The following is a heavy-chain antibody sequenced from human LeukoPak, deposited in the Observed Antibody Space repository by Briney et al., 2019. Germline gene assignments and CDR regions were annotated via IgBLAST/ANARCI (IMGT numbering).Heavy chain of an antibody. D-gene: IGHD6-6*01. J-gene: IGHJ5*02. CDR2: IYYSGTT. V-gene: IGHV4-59*01. Sequence: SETLSLPCSVSAASISDYYWSWIRLRPGKGLEWMGYIYYSGTTHYNPCLKSRVTISKDPAKNHISLKLTSVTHADTAVYYCARGSNWFDPWGQGILVTVSS. CDR1: AASISDYY. CDR3: ARGSNWFDP.